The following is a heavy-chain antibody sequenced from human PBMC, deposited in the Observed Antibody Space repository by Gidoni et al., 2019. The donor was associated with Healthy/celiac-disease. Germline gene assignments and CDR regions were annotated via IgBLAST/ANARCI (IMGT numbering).Heavy chain of an antibody. Sequence: QLQLVQSGAEVKKTGSSVKVSCKASGYTFTYRYLHWVRQAPGQALEWMGWITPFNGNTNYAQKFQDRVTITRDRSMSTAYMELSSLRSEDTAMYYCASGSGYSSGWYTDAFDIWGQGTMVTVSS. CDR3: ASGSGYSSGWYTDAFDI. D-gene: IGHD6-19*01. J-gene: IGHJ3*02. V-gene: IGHV1-45*02. CDR1: GYTFTYRY. CDR2: ITPFNGNT.